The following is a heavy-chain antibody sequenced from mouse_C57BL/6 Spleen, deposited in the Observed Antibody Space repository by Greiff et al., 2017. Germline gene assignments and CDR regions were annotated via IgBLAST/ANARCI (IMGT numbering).Heavy chain of an antibody. J-gene: IGHJ2*01. V-gene: IGHV1-55*01. CDR1: GYTFTSYW. CDR3: ARERITTVVATPFDY. D-gene: IGHD1-1*01. CDR2: IYPGSGST. Sequence: QVQLQQPGAELVKPGASVKMSCKASGYTFTSYWITWVKQRPGQGLEWIGDIYPGSGSTNYNEKFKSKATLTVDTSSSTAYMQLSSLTSEDSAVYYCARERITTVVATPFDYWGQGTTLTVSS.